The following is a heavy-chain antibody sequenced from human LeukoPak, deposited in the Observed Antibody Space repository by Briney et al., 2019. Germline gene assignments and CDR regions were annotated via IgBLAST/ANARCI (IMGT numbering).Heavy chain of an antibody. D-gene: IGHD2-2*02. V-gene: IGHV1-46*01. CDR2: INPSGGST. CDR1: GYTFTSYG. Sequence: ASVKVSCKASGYTFTSYGISWVRQAPGQGLEWMGIINPSGGSTSYAQKFQGRVTMTRDMSTSTVYMELSSLRSEDTAVYYCARDFGCSSTSCYKYNWFDPWGQGTLVTVSS. CDR3: ARDFGCSSTSCYKYNWFDP. J-gene: IGHJ5*02.